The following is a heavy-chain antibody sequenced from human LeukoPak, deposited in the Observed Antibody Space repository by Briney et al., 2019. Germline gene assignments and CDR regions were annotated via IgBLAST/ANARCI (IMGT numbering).Heavy chain of an antibody. V-gene: IGHV3-66*02. CDR3: ARDLYGPWGYYMDV. J-gene: IGHJ6*03. CDR1: GIPVKYNL. D-gene: IGHD7-27*01. Sequence: GGVLRTFRAASGIPVKYNLKGLGPPAPREGVGVGPVHYSGGSTYYADSVKGRFTISRDNAKNTLYLQMNSLRAEDTAVYYCARDLYGPWGYYMDVWGKGTTVTVSS. CDR2: HYSGGST.